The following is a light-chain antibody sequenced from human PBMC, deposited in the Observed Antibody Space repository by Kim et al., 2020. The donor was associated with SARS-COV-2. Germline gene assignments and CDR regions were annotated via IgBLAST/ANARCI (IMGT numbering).Light chain of an antibody. V-gene: IGKV6-21*01. Sequence: VTPKEKVTITCRASQSIGSSLYWYQKKPDQSPKLLIKSASQSFSGVPSRFSGSGSGTAFTLTINSLEVEDAATYYCYQTSSLPRTFGQGTKVDIK. CDR1: QSIGSS. J-gene: IGKJ1*01. CDR3: YQTSSLPRT. CDR2: SAS.